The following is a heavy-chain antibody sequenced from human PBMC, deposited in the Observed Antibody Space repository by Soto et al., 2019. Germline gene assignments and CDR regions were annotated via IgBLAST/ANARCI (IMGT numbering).Heavy chain of an antibody. D-gene: IGHD4-17*01. CDR3: TTEPYGDYALGYFDY. J-gene: IGHJ4*02. V-gene: IGHV3-15*07. CDR2: IKSKTDGGTT. CDR1: GFTFSNAG. Sequence: EVQLVESGGGLVKPGGSFSLSCEALGFTFSNAGLNWFRQAPGKGLEWAGRIKSKTDGGTTDYAAPVKGRFTISRDDSKNTLYLQMNSLKTEDTAVYYCTTEPYGDYALGYFDYWGQGTLVTVSS.